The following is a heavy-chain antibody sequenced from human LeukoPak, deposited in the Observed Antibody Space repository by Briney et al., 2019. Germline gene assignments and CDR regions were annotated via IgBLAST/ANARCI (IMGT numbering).Heavy chain of an antibody. CDR3: AREGDSSGYYYYFDY. J-gene: IGHJ4*02. CDR2: ISYDGSNE. Sequence: GGSLRLSCAASGFTFSRFGMHWVRQAPGKGLEWVAVISYDGSNEYYADSVKGRFTISRDNSKNTLYLQMNSLRAEDTAVYYCAREGDSSGYYYYFDYWGQGTLVTVSS. D-gene: IGHD3-22*01. CDR1: GFTFSRFG. V-gene: IGHV3-30*03.